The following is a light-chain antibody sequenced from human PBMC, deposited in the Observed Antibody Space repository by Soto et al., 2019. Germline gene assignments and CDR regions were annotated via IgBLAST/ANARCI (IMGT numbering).Light chain of an antibody. CDR1: QSVSSN. J-gene: IGKJ1*01. V-gene: IGKV3-15*01. CDR3: QQYNEGT. Sequence: EIVMTQSPATLSVSPGERATLSCRASQSVSSNLAWYQQKPGQAPRLLIYGASTRATGIPARFSGSGSGTEFTLTISSLQSEDFAVYYCQQYNEGTLGQGTKVDIK. CDR2: GAS.